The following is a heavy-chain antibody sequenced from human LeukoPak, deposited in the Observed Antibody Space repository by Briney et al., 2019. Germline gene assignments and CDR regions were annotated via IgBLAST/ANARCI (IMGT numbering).Heavy chain of an antibody. CDR3: ARGGRGWLNAFDI. CDR1: GGSISGYF. J-gene: IGHJ3*02. V-gene: IGHV4-4*07. CDR2: IHDNGDS. Sequence: SETLSLTCTVSGGSISGYFWSWIRQPAGKGLEWIGRIHDNGDSNHNPSLKSRVTMALDTSGNQVSLKLSSVTAADTAVYYCARGGRGWLNAFDIWGQGTMVTVSS. D-gene: IGHD6-19*01.